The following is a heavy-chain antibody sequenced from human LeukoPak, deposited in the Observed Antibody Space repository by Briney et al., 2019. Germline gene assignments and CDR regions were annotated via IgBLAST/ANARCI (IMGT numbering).Heavy chain of an antibody. CDR3: ARLAGQADAFDI. V-gene: IGHV1-69*13. CDR2: IIPIFGTA. CDR1: RGTFSNYA. Sequence: SVKVSCKASRGTFSNYAISWVRQAPGQGLEWMGGIIPIFGTASYAQKLQGRVTITADESTSTAYMELSSLRSEDTAVYYCARLAGQADAFDIWGQGTMVTVSS. J-gene: IGHJ3*02. D-gene: IGHD2-15*01.